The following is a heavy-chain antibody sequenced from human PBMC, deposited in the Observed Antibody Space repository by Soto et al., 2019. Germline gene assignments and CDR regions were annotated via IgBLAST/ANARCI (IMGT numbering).Heavy chain of an antibody. V-gene: IGHV4-39*01. CDR1: GGSISSSSYY. D-gene: IGHD6-13*01. Sequence: SETLSLTCTVSGGSISSSSYYWGWIRQPPGKGLEWIGSIYYSGSTYYNPSLKSRVTISVDTSKNQFSLKPSSVTAADTAVYYCARRGAAAGDYYYYYGMDVWGQGTTVTVSS. CDR2: IYYSGST. CDR3: ARRGAAAGDYYYYYGMDV. J-gene: IGHJ6*02.